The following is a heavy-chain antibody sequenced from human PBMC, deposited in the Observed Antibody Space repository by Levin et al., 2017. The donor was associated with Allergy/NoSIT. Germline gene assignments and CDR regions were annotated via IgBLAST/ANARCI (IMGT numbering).Heavy chain of an antibody. J-gene: IGHJ3*02. CDR3: ARVGGTAMGDAFDI. D-gene: IGHD5-18*01. CDR1: GGSISSYY. CDR2: IYYSGST. V-gene: IGHV4-59*01. Sequence: PSETLSLTCTVSGGSISSYYWSWIRQPPGKGLEWIGYIYYSGSTNYNPSLKSRVTISVDTSKNQFSLKLSSVTAADTAVYYCARVGGTAMGDAFDIWGQGTMVTVSS.